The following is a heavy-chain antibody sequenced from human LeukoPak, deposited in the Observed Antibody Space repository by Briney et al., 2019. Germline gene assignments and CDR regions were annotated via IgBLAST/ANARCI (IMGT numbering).Heavy chain of an antibody. CDR3: ARTSAGAFDI. Sequence: GESLQISCKGSGYSFTSYWIAWVRQMPEKGLEWMGFIYPGDSDTRYSPSFQGQVTISADKSISTAYLQWSSLKASDTAIYYCARTSAGAFDIWGQGTMVTVSS. J-gene: IGHJ3*02. CDR1: GYSFTSYW. CDR2: IYPGDSDT. V-gene: IGHV5-51*01.